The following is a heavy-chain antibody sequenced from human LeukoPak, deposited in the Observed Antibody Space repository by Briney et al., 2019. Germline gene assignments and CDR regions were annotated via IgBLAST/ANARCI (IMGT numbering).Heavy chain of an antibody. CDR2: IYTSGST. V-gene: IGHV4-61*02. Sequence: SQTLSLTCPVSGGSISSGNYYWSWIRQPAGKGLEWIGRIYTSGSTNYNPSLKSRVPISVDTSKNQFSLKLSSVTAADTAVYYCARGLYCGGDCYWFDYWGQGTLVTVSS. CDR1: GGSISSGNYY. CDR3: ARGLYCGGDCYWFDY. J-gene: IGHJ4*02. D-gene: IGHD2-21*02.